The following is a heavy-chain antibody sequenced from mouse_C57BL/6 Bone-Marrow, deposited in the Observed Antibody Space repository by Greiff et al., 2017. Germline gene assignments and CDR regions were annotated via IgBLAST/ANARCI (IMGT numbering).Heavy chain of an antibody. V-gene: IGHV5-17*01. CDR1: GFTFTDYG. J-gene: IGHJ3*01. Sequence: EVMLVESGGGLVKPGGSLKFSCAASGFTFTDYGMHWVRQAPAKGLEWVAYISSGSSNIYYADTVKGRFTISRDNAKNTLFLQMTRLRSEDTAMYYGARGFAYWGEGTLVTVSA. CDR2: ISSGSSNI. CDR3: ARGFAY.